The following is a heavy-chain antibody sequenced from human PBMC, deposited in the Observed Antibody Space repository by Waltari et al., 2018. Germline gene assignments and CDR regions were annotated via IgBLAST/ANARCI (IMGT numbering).Heavy chain of an antibody. CDR1: GYSLSSGYF. D-gene: IGHD4-17*01. Sequence: QVQLQESGPGLVKPSETLSLTCAVSGYSLSSGYFWGWIRQPPGKGLEWIGITYHSGSTYYNPSLKSRVTISVDTSKNQFSLKLSSVTAADTAVYYCARPRGATVVNDAFDIWGQGTMVTVSS. J-gene: IGHJ3*02. CDR3: ARPRGATVVNDAFDI. CDR2: TYHSGST. V-gene: IGHV4-38-2*01.